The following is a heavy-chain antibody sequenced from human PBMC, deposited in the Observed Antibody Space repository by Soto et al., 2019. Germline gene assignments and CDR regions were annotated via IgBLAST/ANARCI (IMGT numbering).Heavy chain of an antibody. CDR2: AYYSEST. CDR1: GDSIRGSIYQ. CDR3: ARHRNWKADY. J-gene: IGHJ4*02. Sequence: SETLSLTCIVSGDSIRGSIYQWGWIRQPPGRGLEWIGSAYYSESTHYNPSLKSRVTISVDTSKNQFSLRVNSVTAADTAVYYCARHRNWKADYWGQGTLVTVSS. V-gene: IGHV4-39*01. D-gene: IGHD1-1*01.